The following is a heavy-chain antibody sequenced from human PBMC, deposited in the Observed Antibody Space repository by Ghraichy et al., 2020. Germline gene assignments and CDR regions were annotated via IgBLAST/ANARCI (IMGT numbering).Heavy chain of an antibody. D-gene: IGHD6-13*01. CDR2: ISGSGGST. J-gene: IGHJ4*02. CDR1: GFTFSSYA. CDR3: AKDHAGEAAAGDFDY. Sequence: GESLNISCAASGFTFSSYAMSWVRQAPGKGLEWVSAISGSGGSTYYADSVKGRFAISRDNSKNTLYLQMNSLRAEDTAVYYCAKDHAGEAAAGDFDYWGQGTLVTVSS. V-gene: IGHV3-23*01.